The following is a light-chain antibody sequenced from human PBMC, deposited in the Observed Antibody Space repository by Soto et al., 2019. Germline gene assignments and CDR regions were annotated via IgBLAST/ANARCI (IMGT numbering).Light chain of an antibody. CDR1: QSVRSSF. CDR3: QQYENSVMYT. V-gene: IGKV3-20*01. Sequence: EIVLTQSPGTLSLSPGEIATLSCRASQSVRSSFFAWYQQKPGQAPKLLIYDVSVRATGIPDRFSGSGSVTDFTLTINRLEPEDFAVYYCQQYENSVMYTFGQGTKLEIK. J-gene: IGKJ2*01. CDR2: DVS.